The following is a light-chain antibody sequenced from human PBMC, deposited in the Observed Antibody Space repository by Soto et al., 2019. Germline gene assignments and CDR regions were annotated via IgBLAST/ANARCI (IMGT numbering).Light chain of an antibody. CDR2: GAS. CDR1: QSVSSDY. V-gene: IGKV3-20*01. CDR3: QQYGSSPGM. J-gene: IGKJ1*01. Sequence: ELVMTQSPGTLSLSPGERATLSCRASQSVSSDYLAWYQQTVGQAPRLLIYGASSRATGIPDRFSGSGSGTDFTLTISRLEPEDFAVYSCQQYGSSPGMFGQGTKVDIK.